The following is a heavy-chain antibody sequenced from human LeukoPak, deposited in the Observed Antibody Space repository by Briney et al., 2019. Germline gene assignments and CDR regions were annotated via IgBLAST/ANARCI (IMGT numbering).Heavy chain of an antibody. CDR1: GYTFTSYY. J-gene: IGHJ3*02. CDR2: INPSGGST. CDR3: ARAGVWDYSDTSGYHNGAFDI. Sequence: GASVKVSCKASGYTFTSYYMHWVRQAPGQGLEWMGIINPSGGSTSYAQKFQGRVTMTRDTSTSTVYMELSSLRSDDTAVYYCARAGVWDYSDTSGYHNGAFDIWGQGTMVTVSS. D-gene: IGHD3-22*01. V-gene: IGHV1-46*01.